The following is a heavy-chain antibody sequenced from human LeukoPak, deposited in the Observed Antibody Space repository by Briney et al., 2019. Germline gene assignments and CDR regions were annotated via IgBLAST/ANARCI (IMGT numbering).Heavy chain of an antibody. Sequence: PGGSLRLSCAASGFTFSNYGMHWVRQAPGKGLEWVAVIVHDGSNKYYADSVKGRFTISRDNSKNTLYLQMNGLRPEDTAVYFCAKDWDFKFASGSSYLESWGQGTLVTVSS. J-gene: IGHJ4*02. CDR3: AKDWDFKFASGSSYLES. CDR2: IVHDGSNK. V-gene: IGHV3-30*18. CDR1: GFTFSNYG. D-gene: IGHD3-10*01.